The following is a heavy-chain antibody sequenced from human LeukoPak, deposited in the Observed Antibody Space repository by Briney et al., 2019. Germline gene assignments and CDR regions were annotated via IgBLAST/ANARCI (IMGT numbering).Heavy chain of an antibody. CDR1: GFTFSSYS. V-gene: IGHV3-21*01. CDR3: AGGFGELFHDAFDI. D-gene: IGHD3-10*01. Sequence: PGGSLRLSCAASGFTFSSYSMNWVRQAPGKGLEWVSSISSSSSYIYYADSVKGRFTISRDNAKNSLYLQMNSLRAEDTAVYYCAGGFGELFHDAFDIWGQGTMVTVSS. CDR2: ISSSSSYI. J-gene: IGHJ3*02.